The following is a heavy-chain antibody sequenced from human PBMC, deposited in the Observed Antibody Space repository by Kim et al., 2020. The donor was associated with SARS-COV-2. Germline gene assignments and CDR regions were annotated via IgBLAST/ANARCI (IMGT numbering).Heavy chain of an antibody. CDR3: ARDNDY. V-gene: IGHV3-48*02. Sequence: SNSATRYYADSVKGRFTISRDIAKNSLFLQMHSLRDEDTAVYYCARDNDYWGQGTLVTVSS. CDR2: SNSATR. J-gene: IGHJ4*02.